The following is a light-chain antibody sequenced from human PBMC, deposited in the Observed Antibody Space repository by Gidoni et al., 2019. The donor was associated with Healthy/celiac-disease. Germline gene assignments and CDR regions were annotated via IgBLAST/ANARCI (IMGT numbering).Light chain of an antibody. J-gene: IGKJ2*01. CDR1: QSLVHRDGNTY. Sequence: DDVMTQSPLSLPVTLGQPASISCRSSQSLVHRDGNTYLNWFQQRPGQSPRRLIYKVSNRDSGVPDRFSGSGSATDFTLKISRVEAEDVGVYYCMQSSHGPHTFGQGTRLEIK. CDR3: MQSSHGPHT. V-gene: IGKV2-30*02. CDR2: KVS.